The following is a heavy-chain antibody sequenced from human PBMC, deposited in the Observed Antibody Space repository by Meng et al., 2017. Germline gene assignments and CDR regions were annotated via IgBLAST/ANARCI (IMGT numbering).Heavy chain of an antibody. Sequence: GESLKISCAASGFTFSSYWMSWVRQAPGKGLEWVANIKQDGSEKYYVDSVKGRFTISRDNAKNSLYLQMNSLRAEDTAVYFCAREYYSSGWYWRAFDIWGQGTMVTVSS. D-gene: IGHD6-19*01. CDR3: AREYYSSGWYWRAFDI. CDR2: IKQDGSEK. V-gene: IGHV3-7*01. CDR1: GFTFSSYW. J-gene: IGHJ3*02.